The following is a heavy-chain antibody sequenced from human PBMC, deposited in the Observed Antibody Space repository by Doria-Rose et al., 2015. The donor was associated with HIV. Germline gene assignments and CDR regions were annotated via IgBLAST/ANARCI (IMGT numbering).Heavy chain of an antibody. D-gene: IGHD5-18*01. CDR3: ARGHGYSYGYIFGNY. V-gene: IGHV1-8*01. CDR2: MNPNSGNT. J-gene: IGHJ4*02. Sequence: GLEWMGWMNPNSGNTGYAQKFQGRVTMTRNLSMSTVYMELSSLRSEDTAVYYCARGHGYSYGYIFGNYWGQGTLVTVSS.